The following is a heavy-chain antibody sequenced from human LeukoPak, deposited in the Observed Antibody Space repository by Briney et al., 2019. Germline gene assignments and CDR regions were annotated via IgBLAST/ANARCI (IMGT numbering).Heavy chain of an antibody. J-gene: IGHJ4*02. CDR1: GGTFSSYA. Sequence: GSSVKVSCKASGGTFSSYAISWVRQAPGQGLEWMGGIIPIFGTTNYAQKFQGRVTITTDESTSTAYMELSSLTSEDTAVYYCARGYGGNSTPDYWGQGTLVTVSS. D-gene: IGHD4-23*01. V-gene: IGHV1-69*05. CDR3: ARGYGGNSTPDY. CDR2: IIPIFGTT.